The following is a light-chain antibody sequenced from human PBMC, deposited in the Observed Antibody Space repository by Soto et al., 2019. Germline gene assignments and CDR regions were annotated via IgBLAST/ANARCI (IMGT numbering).Light chain of an antibody. J-gene: IGKJ4*01. Sequence: VLTQSPATSSLFQGERATLSCRAGQRVSNYLAWYQQKPGHAPRLHSYDTTNRATGIPARFSGSGSGTDFTLAISGLEPEDFAVYCCQQRGSWPQYTFGGGTKV. V-gene: IGKV3-11*01. CDR2: DTT. CDR1: QRVSNY. CDR3: QQRGSWPQYT.